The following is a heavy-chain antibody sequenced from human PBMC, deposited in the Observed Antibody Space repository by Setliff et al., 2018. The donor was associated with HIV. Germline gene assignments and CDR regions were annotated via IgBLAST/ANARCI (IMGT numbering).Heavy chain of an antibody. D-gene: IGHD4-17*01. CDR3: ARTDYGGNSGGNYFDY. V-gene: IGHV1-18*01. CDR1: GYTFTTYD. CDR2: IGPYNGHA. J-gene: IGHJ4*02. Sequence: VKVSCKASGYTFTTYDITWVRQAPGQGLEWLGWIGPYNGHANFAQKFQGRVTMTTDTATSTAYMEVRSLRSDDTAVYYCARTDYGGNSGGNYFDYWGQGSLVTVTS.